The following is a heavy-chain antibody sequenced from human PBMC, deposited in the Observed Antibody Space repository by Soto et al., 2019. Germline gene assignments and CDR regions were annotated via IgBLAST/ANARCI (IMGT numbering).Heavy chain of an antibody. CDR3: TRDGVELERPYKMDV. Sequence: VPRLESGGDVVQPGGSLRLSCAASGFPFRRSWIHCFRQAPGTGLVWVSRINTDGSITNYADSEKGGFTISRDNVKKTLVLQMDSLRVEDKALYYYTRDGVELERPYKMDVWGKGTTVTVSS. CDR2: INTDGSIT. J-gene: IGHJ6*04. V-gene: IGHV3-74*01. D-gene: IGHD1-1*01. CDR1: GFPFRRSW.